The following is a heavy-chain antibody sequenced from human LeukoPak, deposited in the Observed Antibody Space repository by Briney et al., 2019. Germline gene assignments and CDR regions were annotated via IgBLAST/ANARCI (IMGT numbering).Heavy chain of an antibody. D-gene: IGHD3-10*01. Sequence: SVKVSCKASGGTFSSYAISWVRQAPRQGLEWMGGIIPIFGTANYAQKFQGRVTMTRDMSTSTVYMELSSLRSEDTAVYYCARFVFGDRAFDIWGQGTMVTVSS. J-gene: IGHJ3*02. CDR1: GGTFSSYA. CDR2: IIPIFGTA. CDR3: ARFVFGDRAFDI. V-gene: IGHV1-69*05.